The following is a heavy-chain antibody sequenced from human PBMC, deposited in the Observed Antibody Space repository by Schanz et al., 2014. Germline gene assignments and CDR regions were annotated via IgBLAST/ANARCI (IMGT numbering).Heavy chain of an antibody. J-gene: IGHJ4*02. D-gene: IGHD2-8*01. CDR2: IYGGGIT. CDR3: ASLYDREYFDY. V-gene: IGHV3-66*01. CDR1: GFTVSSNY. Sequence: QLVESGGGLVKPGGSLRLSCAASGFTVSSNYMSWVRQAPGKGLEWVSVIYGGGITYYADSVKGRFTISRDSSRNTLYLQMNSLRAEDTAVYYCASLYDREYFDYWGQGTLVTVSS.